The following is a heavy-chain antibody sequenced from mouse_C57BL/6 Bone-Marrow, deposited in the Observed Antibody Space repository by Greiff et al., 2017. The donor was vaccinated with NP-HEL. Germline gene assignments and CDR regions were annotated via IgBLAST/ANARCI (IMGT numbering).Heavy chain of an antibody. CDR2: IYPGSGNT. CDR1: GYTFTDYY. D-gene: IGHD4-1*01. CDR3: ARGWDAWFAY. Sequence: VKLMESGAELVRPGASVKLSCKASGYTFTDYYINWVKQRPGQGLEWIARIYPGSGNTYYNEKFKGKATLTAETSSSTAYMQLSSLTSEDSAVYFCARGWDAWFAYWGQGTLVTVSA. V-gene: IGHV1-76*01. J-gene: IGHJ3*01.